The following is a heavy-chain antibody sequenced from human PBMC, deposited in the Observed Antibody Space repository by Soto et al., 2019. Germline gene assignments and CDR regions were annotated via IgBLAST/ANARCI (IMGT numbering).Heavy chain of an antibody. CDR3: ARITTVFTIFGTGIIDY. Sequence: TSETLSLTCTVSGGSISSYYWSWIRQPAGKGLEWIGRIYTSGSTNYNPSLKSRVTMSVDTSKNQFSLKLSSVTAADTAVYYCARITTVFTIFGTGIIDYWGQGTLVTVSS. J-gene: IGHJ4*02. CDR1: GGSISSYY. D-gene: IGHD3-3*01. CDR2: IYTSGST. V-gene: IGHV4-4*07.